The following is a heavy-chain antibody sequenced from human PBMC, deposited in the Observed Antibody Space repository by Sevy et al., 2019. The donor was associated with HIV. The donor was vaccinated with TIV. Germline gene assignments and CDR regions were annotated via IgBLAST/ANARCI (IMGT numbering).Heavy chain of an antibody. V-gene: IGHV1-24*01. D-gene: IGHD3-22*01. Sequence: ASVKVSCKVSGYTLNELSMHWVRQAPGKGLEWMGRFDPEDGGTIYAQKFQGRVTMTEDTSTDTAYMELSSLRSEDTAVYYCATAREYYYESSGYFDYWGQGTLVTVSS. J-gene: IGHJ4*02. CDR2: FDPEDGGT. CDR1: GYTLNELS. CDR3: ATAREYYYESSGYFDY.